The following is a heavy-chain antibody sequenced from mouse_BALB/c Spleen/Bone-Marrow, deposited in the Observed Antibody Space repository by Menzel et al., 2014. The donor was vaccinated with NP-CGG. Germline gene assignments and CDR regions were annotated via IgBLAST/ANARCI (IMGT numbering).Heavy chain of an antibody. V-gene: IGHV1-18*01. D-gene: IGHD2-2*01. Sequence: EGQLQQSGPELVKPGGSMKISCKASGYSFTGYTMNWVKQSHGKNLEWIGLINPYNGGTSYNQKFKGKATLTVDKSSSTAYMELLRLTSEDPAVYYCAPHRFPMLPTEAMAYCDQRASAAASS. CDR2: INPYNGGT. J-gene: IGHJ4*01. CDR1: GYSFTGYT. CDR3: APHRFPMLPTEAMAY.